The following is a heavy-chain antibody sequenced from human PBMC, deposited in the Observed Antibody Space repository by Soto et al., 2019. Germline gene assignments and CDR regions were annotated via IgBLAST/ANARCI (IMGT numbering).Heavy chain of an antibody. CDR2: ISYDGNTK. D-gene: IGHD5-12*01. CDR1: GFIFSGYA. CDR3: AKETSAYEIDY. J-gene: IGHJ4*02. Sequence: QVQLVESGGGVVQPGRSLRLSCAASGFIFSGYAMHWVRQAPGKGLDWVAVISYDGNTKNYADSVKGRFTVSRDNSKNTLYVQMNNLSAEDTAMYYWAKETSAYEIDYWGQGTLVNVSS. V-gene: IGHV3-30-3*01.